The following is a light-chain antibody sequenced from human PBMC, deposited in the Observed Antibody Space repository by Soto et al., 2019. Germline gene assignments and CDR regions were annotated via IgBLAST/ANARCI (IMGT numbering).Light chain of an antibody. CDR1: SSDVGGYNY. V-gene: IGLV2-11*01. CDR3: CSYAGSYTVWV. J-gene: IGLJ3*02. Sequence: LTQPRSVSGSPGQSVTISCTGTSSDVGGYNYVSWYQQHPGKAPKLMIYDVSKRPSGVPDRFSGSKSGNTASLTISGLQAEDEADYYCCSYAGSYTVWVFGGGTKLTVL. CDR2: DVS.